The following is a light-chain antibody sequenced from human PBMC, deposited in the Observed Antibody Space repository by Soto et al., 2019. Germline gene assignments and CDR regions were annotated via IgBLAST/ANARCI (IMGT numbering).Light chain of an antibody. J-gene: IGLJ3*02. CDR2: YND. CDR3: AAWDDSLSAWV. CDR1: SSNIGSNI. Sequence: QSVLTQPPSASGTPGQRVTISCFGSSSNIGSNIVNWYQQLPGTAPKLLIFYNDQRPSGVPARFSGSKSGTSASLAISGLQSEDEAHYYCAAWDDSLSAWVVGGGTKLTVL. V-gene: IGLV1-44*01.